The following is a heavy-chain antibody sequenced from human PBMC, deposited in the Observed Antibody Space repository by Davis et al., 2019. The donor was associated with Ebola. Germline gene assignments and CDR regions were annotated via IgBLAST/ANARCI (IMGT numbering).Heavy chain of an antibody. D-gene: IGHD6-13*01. CDR2: IYHSGST. V-gene: IGHV4-39*07. Sequence: SETLSLTCTVSGDSITTSSYYWAWIRQPPGKGLEWIGSIYHSGSTYYNPSLKSRVTISVDRSKNQFSLKLSSVTAADTAVYYCARLSSSWYVVGYFDYWGQGTLVTVSS. J-gene: IGHJ4*02. CDR3: ARLSSSWYVVGYFDY. CDR1: GDSITTSSYY.